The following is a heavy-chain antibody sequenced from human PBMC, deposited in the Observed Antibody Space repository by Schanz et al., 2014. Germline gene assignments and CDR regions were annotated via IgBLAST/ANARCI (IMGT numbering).Heavy chain of an antibody. CDR3: AKDPSHGDYDYYFDY. Sequence: EVQLLDSGGGLVQPGGSLRLSCAASGFTFSTYAMSWVRQAPGKGLEWVSTISASGGSTYYADSVKGRFTISRDNSKNTQYLQMSSLRAEDTAVYYCAKDPSHGDYDYYFDYWGQGTLVTVSS. CDR2: ISASGGST. J-gene: IGHJ4*02. V-gene: IGHV3-23*01. CDR1: GFTFSTYA. D-gene: IGHD3-22*01.